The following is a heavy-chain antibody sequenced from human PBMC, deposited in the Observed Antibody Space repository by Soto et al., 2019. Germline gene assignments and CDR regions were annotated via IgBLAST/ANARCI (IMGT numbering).Heavy chain of an antibody. J-gene: IGHJ5*01. CDR2: FIPIFSFA. CDR3: ARGLPWDWFDS. Sequence: QVQLVQSGAEVKKPGSLVRVSCKSSGGTFSSYAISWVRQAPGQGLQWMGGFIPIFSFAKVAENFQGRVTVTADESTATAYMDLSSLKSDDTAVYYCARGLPWDWFDSWGQGTLVTVSS. V-gene: IGHV1-69*01. CDR1: GGTFSSYA. D-gene: IGHD1-26*01.